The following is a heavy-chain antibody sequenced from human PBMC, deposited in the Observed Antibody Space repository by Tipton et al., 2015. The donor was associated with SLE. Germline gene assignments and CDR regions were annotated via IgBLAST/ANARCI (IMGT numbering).Heavy chain of an antibody. J-gene: IGHJ4*02. V-gene: IGHV4-34*01. CDR1: GGSFSDYY. CDR3: ALLGRSLDY. CDR2: INHSGRT. Sequence: TLSLTCAIYGGSFSDYYWSWIRQPPGKGLEWIGEINHSGRTNYNPSLKSRVTTSLDSSKNQFSLNLNSVTAADTAVYYCALLGRSLDYWGQGTLVTVSS.